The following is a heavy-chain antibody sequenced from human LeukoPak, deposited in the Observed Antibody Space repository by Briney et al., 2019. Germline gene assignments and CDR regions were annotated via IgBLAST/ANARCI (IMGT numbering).Heavy chain of an antibody. CDR3: ARLEVTMVRGVIITPAYFDY. Sequence: PSETLSLTCTVSGGSISSSSYYWGWIRQPPGKGLEWIGSIYCSGSTYYNPSLKSRVTISVDTSKNQFSLKLSSVTAADTAVYYCARLEVTMVRGVIITPAYFDYWGQGTLVTVSS. CDR2: IYCSGST. V-gene: IGHV4-39*01. D-gene: IGHD3-10*01. CDR1: GGSISSSSYY. J-gene: IGHJ4*02.